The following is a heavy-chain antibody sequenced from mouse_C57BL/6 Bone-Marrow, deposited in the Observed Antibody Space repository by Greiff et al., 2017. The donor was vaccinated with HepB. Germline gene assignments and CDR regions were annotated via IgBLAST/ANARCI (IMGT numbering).Heavy chain of an antibody. CDR1: GYTFTSYW. CDR3: ARNYYDRLAWFAY. Sequence: QVQLQQPGTELVKPGASVKLSCKASGYTFTSYWMHWVKQRPGQGLEWIGNINPSNGGTNYNEKFKSKATMTVDKSSSTAYMQLSSLTSEDSAVYDCARNYYDRLAWFAYWGQGTLVTVSA. CDR2: INPSNGGT. J-gene: IGHJ3*01. V-gene: IGHV1-53*01. D-gene: IGHD2-4*01.